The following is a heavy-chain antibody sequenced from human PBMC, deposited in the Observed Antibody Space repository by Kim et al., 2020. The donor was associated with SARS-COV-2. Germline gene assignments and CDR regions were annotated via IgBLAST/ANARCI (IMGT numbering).Heavy chain of an antibody. CDR3: ATYEGSPSRLIVPPTSYFDY. D-gene: IGHD2-2*01. J-gene: IGHJ4*02. V-gene: IGHV3-23*01. CDR2: ISGSGGYT. CDR1: GFTFSIFG. Sequence: GGSLRLSCAASGFTFSIFGMSWVRQAPGKGLEWVSAISGSGGYTYYADSVKGRFSISRDSSKNTLYLQMNTLRAEDTAVYYCATYEGSPSRLIVPPTSYFDYWGQGTQVTVSS.